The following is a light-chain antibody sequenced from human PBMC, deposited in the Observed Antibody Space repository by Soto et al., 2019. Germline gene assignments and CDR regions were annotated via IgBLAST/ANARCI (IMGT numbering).Light chain of an antibody. V-gene: IGKV1-13*02. CDR2: ESS. Sequence: AIQLTLSPSSLSASVGDRVTITCRASQGISTLLAWYQQKPGKAPKVLIYESSLLQSGVPSRFSGSGSGTDFTLTISSLQPEDFATYYCQHFKSFPITFGQGTRLEIK. CDR3: QHFKSFPIT. J-gene: IGKJ5*01. CDR1: QGISTL.